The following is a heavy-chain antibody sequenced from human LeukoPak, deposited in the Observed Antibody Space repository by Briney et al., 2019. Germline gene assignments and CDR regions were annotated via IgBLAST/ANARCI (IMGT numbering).Heavy chain of an antibody. CDR1: GYTFTSYD. D-gene: IGHD5-18*01. J-gene: IGHJ4*02. Sequence: ASVKVSCKASGYTFTSYDINWVRQATGQGLEWMGWMNPNSGNTGYAQKFQGRVTMTRNTSISTAYMELSSLRSEDTAVYYCARGLLGSGYSYGDYWFDYWGQGTLVTVSS. V-gene: IGHV1-8*01. CDR3: ARGLLGSGYSYGDYWFDY. CDR2: MNPNSGNT.